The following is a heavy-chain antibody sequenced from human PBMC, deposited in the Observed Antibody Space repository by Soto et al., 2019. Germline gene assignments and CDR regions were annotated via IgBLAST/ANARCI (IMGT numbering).Heavy chain of an antibody. J-gene: IGHJ3*01. V-gene: IGHV1-69*01. CDR2: FIPIFRTL. D-gene: IGHD3-22*01. CDR1: GGIFGSHG. Sequence: QVQLIQSEAAVMKPGSSVRVSCTASGGIFGSHGFSWVRQAPGQRLEWVGGFIPIFRTLTYTEKFQARVRIAADESVNPVYLDLSGLTSDDTAVYYCVRDRRIYYSDPHDEFVASDYEVWGQGTMVTVSS. CDR3: VRDRRIYYSDPHDEFVASDYEV.